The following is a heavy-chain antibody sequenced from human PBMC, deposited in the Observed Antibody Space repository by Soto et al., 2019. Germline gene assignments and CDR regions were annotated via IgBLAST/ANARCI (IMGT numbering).Heavy chain of an antibody. V-gene: IGHV3-15*07. CDR2: IKSRAAGGTT. D-gene: IGHD5-18*01. CDR3: SHGYGQYFNS. CDR1: GFSLTDVW. Sequence: EVQLVESGGGLVKPGGSLRLSCAVSGFSLTDVWMNWIRQAPGKGLEWVGRIKSRAAGGTTDYAAPVKGRFTILRDDSKNTLYLQMDSLILEDTAVYFCSHGYGQYFNSWGQGTLVTVSS. J-gene: IGHJ4*02.